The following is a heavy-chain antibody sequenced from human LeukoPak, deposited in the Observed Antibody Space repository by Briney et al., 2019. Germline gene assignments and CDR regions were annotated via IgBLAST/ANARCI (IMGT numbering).Heavy chain of an antibody. CDR3: ARRYSSGWYSY. D-gene: IGHD6-19*01. CDR2: INHSGST. J-gene: IGHJ4*02. V-gene: IGHV4-34*01. Sequence: NPSETLSLTCAVYGGSFSGYYWSWIRQPPGKGLEWIGEINHSGSTNYNPSLKSRVTISVDTSKNQFSLKLSSVTAADTAVYYCARRYSSGWYSYWGQGTLVTVSS. CDR1: GGSFSGYY.